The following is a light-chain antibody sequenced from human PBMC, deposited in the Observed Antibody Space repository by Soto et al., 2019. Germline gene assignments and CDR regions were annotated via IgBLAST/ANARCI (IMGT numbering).Light chain of an antibody. Sequence: DVQMTQSPSSLSALVGDRVTITCRASQSVSRYLNWYQHKPGKAPKLLINAASNLRSGVPSRFSGSGSGTDFTLTIDSLQPEDFTACYCQQSYITPPITFGQGTRLEVK. J-gene: IGKJ5*01. CDR1: QSVSRY. CDR2: AAS. CDR3: QQSYITPPIT. V-gene: IGKV1-39*01.